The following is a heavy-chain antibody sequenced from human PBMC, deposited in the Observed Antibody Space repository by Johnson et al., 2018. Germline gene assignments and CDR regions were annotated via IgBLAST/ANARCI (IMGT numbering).Heavy chain of an antibody. CDR1: GFTVSNNY. CDR3: ARDGMCNGQFCV. J-gene: IGHJ6*04. Sequence: EVQLLETGGGLVQPGGSLRLSCAASGFTVSNNYMSWVRQAPGRGLELVSLIYSTGVTPYADSVKGRFTISRDNSKNTLSLQMNSLRTEDTAVYHCARDGMCNGQFCVWGKGTTVTVSS. V-gene: IGHV3-66*02. CDR2: IYSTGVT. D-gene: IGHD1-14*01.